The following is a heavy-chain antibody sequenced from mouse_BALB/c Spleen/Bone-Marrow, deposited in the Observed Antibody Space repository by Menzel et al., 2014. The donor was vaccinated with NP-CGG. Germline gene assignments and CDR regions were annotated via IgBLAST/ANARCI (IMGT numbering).Heavy chain of an antibody. CDR3: ARESAYYGYFDY. CDR2: ISIYYGNT. J-gene: IGHJ2*01. Sequence: QVQLQQSGPELVRPGVSVKISCKGSGYTFTDYAMHWVKQSHAKSLEWIGVISIYYGNTNYNQKFKGKATMTVDKSSSTAYMELARLTSEDSAIYYCARESAYYGYFDYWGQGTTLTVSS. CDR1: GYTFTDYA. D-gene: IGHD1-1*01. V-gene: IGHV1-67*01.